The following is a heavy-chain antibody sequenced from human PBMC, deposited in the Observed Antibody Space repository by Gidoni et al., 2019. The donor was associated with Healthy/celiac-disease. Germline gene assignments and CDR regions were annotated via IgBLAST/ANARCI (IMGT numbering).Heavy chain of an antibody. CDR1: RGTFTSYA. V-gene: IGHV1-69*01. Sequence: QVQLVQSGAEVQKPGSPVTVPCQASRGTFTSYAISWVRQAPGQGLEWMGGIIPIFGTANYAQKFQGRVTITADESTSTAYMELSSLRSEDTAVYYCARVMSEGYCSGGSCYAPHFDYWGQGTLVTVSS. CDR3: ARVMSEGYCSGGSCYAPHFDY. D-gene: IGHD2-15*01. CDR2: IIPIFGTA. J-gene: IGHJ4*02.